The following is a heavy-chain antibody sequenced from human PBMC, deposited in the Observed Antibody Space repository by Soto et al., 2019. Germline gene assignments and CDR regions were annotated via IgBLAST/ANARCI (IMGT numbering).Heavy chain of an antibody. CDR2: INAGNGNT. V-gene: IGHV1-3*01. Sequence: QVQLVQSGAEVKKPGASVKVSCKASGYTFTSYAMHWVRQAPGQRLEWMGWINAGNGNTKYSQKFQGRVTITRDTSASTAYMELSSLRSEDTAVYYCAREAWHPDYSSSWYIAFDYWGQGTLVTVSS. CDR1: GYTFTSYA. D-gene: IGHD6-13*01. CDR3: AREAWHPDYSSSWYIAFDY. J-gene: IGHJ4*02.